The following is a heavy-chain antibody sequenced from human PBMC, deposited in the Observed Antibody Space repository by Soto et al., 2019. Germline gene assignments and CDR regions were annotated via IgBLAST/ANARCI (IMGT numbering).Heavy chain of an antibody. CDR3: ARGYPSNTQYGCFDP. Sequence: QVQLQESGPGLVKPLETLSLTCNVSGGSIFSYYWYWIRQPPGKGLGWIGYIYFSGSTSYNPSLKSRVTISVDRSKNQFSLKLSSVTAADTAVYYCARGYPSNTQYGCFDPWGQGTLVTVSS. CDR2: IYFSGST. CDR1: GGSIFSYY. J-gene: IGHJ5*02. V-gene: IGHV4-59*01. D-gene: IGHD2-2*01.